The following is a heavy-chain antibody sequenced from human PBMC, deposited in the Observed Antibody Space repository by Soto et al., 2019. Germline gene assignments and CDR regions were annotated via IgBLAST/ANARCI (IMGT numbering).Heavy chain of an antibody. CDR3: ARSSGGVFGIIIEGTNWFAP. J-gene: IGHJ5*02. CDR1: GFNFSSYA. D-gene: IGHD3-16*01. V-gene: IGHV3-30-3*01. CDR2: ISYDGSKK. Sequence: GGSLRLSCAASGFNFSSYAMHWVRQAPGKGLEWVAVISYDGSKKYYADSVKGRFTIPRDNSKNALYLQINSLRAEDTAVYYCARSSGGVFGIIIEGTNWFAPWGQGTLVTVSS.